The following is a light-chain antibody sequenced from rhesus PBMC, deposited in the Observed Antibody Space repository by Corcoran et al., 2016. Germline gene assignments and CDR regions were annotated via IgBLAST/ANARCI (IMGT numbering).Light chain of an antibody. J-gene: IGKJ3*01. Sequence: DIQLTQSPSSLSASVGDRVTFTCRASQNINNYLAWYPQKPGKAPNLLIYDASNLQNGVPSRFRGSGSGTDFTLTFSSLQPEYFAVYYCRHRNTYPFTFGPGTKLDVK. CDR2: DAS. CDR1: QNINNY. V-gene: IGKV1-38*01. CDR3: RHRNTYPFT.